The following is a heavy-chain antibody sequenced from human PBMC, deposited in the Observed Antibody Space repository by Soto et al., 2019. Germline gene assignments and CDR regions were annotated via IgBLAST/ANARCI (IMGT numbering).Heavy chain of an antibody. CDR3: AKDYGGSSWAYYFDY. CDR1: GFTFDDYA. D-gene: IGHD6-13*01. CDR2: ISWNSGSI. V-gene: IGHV3-9*01. Sequence: DVQLVESGGGLVQPGRSLRLSCAASGFTFDDYAMHWVRQAPGKGLEWVSGISWNSGSIGYADSVKGRFTISRDNAKNSLYLQMNSLRAEDTALYYCAKDYGGSSWAYYFDYWGQGTLVTVSS. J-gene: IGHJ4*02.